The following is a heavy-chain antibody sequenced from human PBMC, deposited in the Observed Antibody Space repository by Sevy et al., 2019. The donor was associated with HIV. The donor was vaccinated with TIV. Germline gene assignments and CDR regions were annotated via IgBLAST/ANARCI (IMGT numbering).Heavy chain of an antibody. CDR1: GFTVNDKY. CDR2: IFSSGST. J-gene: IGHJ4*02. D-gene: IGHD6-19*01. Sequence: GGSLRLSCAISGFTVNDKYIIWVRQAPGKGLEWVSVIFSSGSTYYADSAKGRFTISRDKSKNTVDLQMNSVGAEDTSVYYCVSLFLSYRSGWSYFDYWGQGTLVTVSS. CDR3: VSLFLSYRSGWSYFDY. V-gene: IGHV3-66*02.